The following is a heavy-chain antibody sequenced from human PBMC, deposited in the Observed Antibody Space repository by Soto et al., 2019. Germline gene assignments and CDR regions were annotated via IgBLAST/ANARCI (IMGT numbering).Heavy chain of an antibody. CDR1: GFMFRSYV. V-gene: IGHV3-48*04. J-gene: IGHJ5*02. D-gene: IGHD3-22*01. CDR3: ARDLYYDSSGYSP. CDR2: ISSSGSTI. Sequence: GGSLRLSCAASGFMFRSYVMSWVRQAPGKGLEWVSSISSSGSTIYYADSVKGRFTISRDNAKNSLYLQMNSLRAEDTAVYYCARDLYYDSSGYSPWGQGTLVTVSS.